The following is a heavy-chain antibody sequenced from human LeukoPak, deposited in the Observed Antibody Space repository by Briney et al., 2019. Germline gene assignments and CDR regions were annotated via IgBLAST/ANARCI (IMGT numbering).Heavy chain of an antibody. D-gene: IGHD3-10*01. CDR2: INHSGST. V-gene: IGHV4-34*01. J-gene: IGHJ5*02. CDR3: ARGIAGGSGSYVWFDP. Sequence: SETLSLTCAVYGGSFSGYYWSWIRQPPGKGLEWIGEINHSGSTNYNPSLKSRVTISVDTSKNQFSLKLSSVTAADTAVYHCARGIAGGSGSYVWFDPWGQGTLVTVSS. CDR1: GGSFSGYY.